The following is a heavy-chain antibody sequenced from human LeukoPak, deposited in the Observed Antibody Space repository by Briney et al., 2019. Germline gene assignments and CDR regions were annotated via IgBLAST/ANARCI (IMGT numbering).Heavy chain of an antibody. D-gene: IGHD6-19*01. J-gene: IGHJ4*02. CDR3: AAAAVAVDY. Sequence: SETLSLTCAVSGASISSNNWWNWVRQPPGKGLEWIGEIYHSGSTNYSPSLKSRITISVDKSKNHFSPKLTSVTAADTAIYYCAAAAVAVDYWGQGTLVTVSS. CDR1: GASISSNNW. CDR2: IYHSGST. V-gene: IGHV4-4*02.